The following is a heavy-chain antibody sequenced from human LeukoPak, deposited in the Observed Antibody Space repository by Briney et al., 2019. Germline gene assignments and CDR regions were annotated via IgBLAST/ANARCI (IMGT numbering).Heavy chain of an antibody. J-gene: IGHJ4*02. V-gene: IGHV3-43*01. D-gene: IGHD1-26*01. Sequence: GGSLRLSCAASGFTFDDYTMHWVRQAPGKGLEWVSVISWDGISTHYADSVKGRFTIPRDNSKNSLYLQMNSLRTEDTALYYCAKEKRGSYYFDYWGQGTLVTVSS. CDR2: ISWDGIST. CDR1: GFTFDDYT. CDR3: AKEKRGSYYFDY.